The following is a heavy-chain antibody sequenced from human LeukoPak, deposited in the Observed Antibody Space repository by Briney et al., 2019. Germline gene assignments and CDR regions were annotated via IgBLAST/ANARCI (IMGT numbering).Heavy chain of an antibody. V-gene: IGHV5-51*01. CDR1: GYSFPSYW. D-gene: IGHD6-19*01. J-gene: IGHJ5*02. CDR3: ARTAVTGTFWFDP. CDR2: IFPYDSYT. Sequence: GESLKISCKSSGYSFPSYWIAWVRQMPGKGLEWIGIIFPYDSYTRYSPSFQGQVTISADTSIRTASLQWNSLKASDTAMYSCARTAVTGTFWFDPWGQGTLVTVSS.